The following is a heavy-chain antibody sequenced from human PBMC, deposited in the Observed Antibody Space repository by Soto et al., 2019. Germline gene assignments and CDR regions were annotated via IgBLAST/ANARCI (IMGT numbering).Heavy chain of an antibody. CDR2: ISYDGSNK. V-gene: IGHV3-30-3*01. J-gene: IGHJ4*02. CDR3: ARDYSRTTPGFDY. Sequence: GASEVNLGGYAMHWFSKAPGKGLEWVAVISYDGSNKYYADSVKGRFTISRDNSKNTLYLQMNSLRAEDTAVYYCARDYSRTTPGFDYCGQGNLVTVSS. D-gene: IGHD1-7*01. CDR1: EVNLGGYA.